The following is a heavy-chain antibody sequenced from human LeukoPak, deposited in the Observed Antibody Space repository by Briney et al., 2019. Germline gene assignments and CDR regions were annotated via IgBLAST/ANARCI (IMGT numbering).Heavy chain of an antibody. CDR3: AKDLGGYDYYFDY. Sequence: GRSLRLSCAASGFTFDDYAMHWVRQAPGKGLEWVSGISWNSGSIGYADSMKGRFTISRDNAKNSLYLQMNSLRAEDTALYYCAKDLGGYDYYFDYWGQGTLVTVSS. CDR2: ISWNSGSI. V-gene: IGHV3-9*01. J-gene: IGHJ4*02. CDR1: GFTFDDYA. D-gene: IGHD5-12*01.